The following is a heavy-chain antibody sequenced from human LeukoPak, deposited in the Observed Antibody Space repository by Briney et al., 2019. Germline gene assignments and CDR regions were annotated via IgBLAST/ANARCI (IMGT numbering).Heavy chain of an antibody. CDR3: ASTYCSGGSCYLNWFDP. CDR2: IYYRGST. Sequence: SETLSLTCTVSGGSISGYYWSWIRQPPGKGLEWIGFIYYRGSTNYNPSLKSRVTISVDTSKNQFSLKLSSVTAADTAVYYCASTYCSGGSCYLNWFDPWGQGTLVTVSS. J-gene: IGHJ5*02. D-gene: IGHD2-15*01. V-gene: IGHV4-59*08. CDR1: GGSISGYY.